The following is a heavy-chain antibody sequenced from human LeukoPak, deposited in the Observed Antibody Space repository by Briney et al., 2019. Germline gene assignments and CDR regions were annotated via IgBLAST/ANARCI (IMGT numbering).Heavy chain of an antibody. CDR2: ISSSGSTI. J-gene: IGHJ4*02. D-gene: IGHD6-13*01. CDR1: GFTFSDYY. Sequence: GGSLRLSCAASGFTFSDYYMSWIRQAPGKGLEWVSYISSSGSTIYYADSVKGRFTISRDNAKNSLYLQMNSLRAEDTAVYYCAREAAAGFRAPFDYWGQGTLVTVSS. V-gene: IGHV3-11*01. CDR3: AREAAAGFRAPFDY.